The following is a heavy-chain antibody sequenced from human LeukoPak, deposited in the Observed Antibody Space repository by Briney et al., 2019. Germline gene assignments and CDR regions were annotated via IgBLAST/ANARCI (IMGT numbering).Heavy chain of an antibody. Sequence: GGSLRLSCAASGFTFSSYDMHWVRQAPGKGLEWVAVISYDGSNKYYADSVKGRFTISRDNSKNTLYLQMNSLRAEDTAVYYCAREFRRFWDCWGQGTLVTVSS. V-gene: IGHV3-30-3*01. CDR1: GFTFSSYD. D-gene: IGHD1-14*01. J-gene: IGHJ4*02. CDR3: AREFRRFWDC. CDR2: ISYDGSNK.